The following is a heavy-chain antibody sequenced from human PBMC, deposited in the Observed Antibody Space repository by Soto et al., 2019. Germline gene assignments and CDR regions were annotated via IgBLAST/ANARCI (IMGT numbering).Heavy chain of an antibody. J-gene: IGHJ5*02. CDR2: INPNSGGT. CDR1: GYTFTGYY. D-gene: IGHD6-6*01. V-gene: IGHV1-2*04. Sequence: XSVKVSCKASGYTFTGYYMHWVRQAPVQGLEWMGWINPNSGGTNYAQKFQGWVTMTRDTSISTAYMELSRLRSDDTAVYYCARDRTIAARPNQPSNWFDPWGQGTLVTVSS. CDR3: ARDRTIAARPNQPSNWFDP.